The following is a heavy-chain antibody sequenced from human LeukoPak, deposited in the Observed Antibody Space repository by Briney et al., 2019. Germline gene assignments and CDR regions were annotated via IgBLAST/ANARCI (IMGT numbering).Heavy chain of an antibody. Sequence: SETLSLTCTVSGGSISSYYWSWIRQPPGKGLEWIGYIYYSGSTNYNPSLKSRVTISVDTSKNQFSLKLSSVTAADTAVYYCARGPKRYCSGGSCYGGDYWGQGTLVTVSS. CDR3: ARGPKRYCSGGSCYGGDY. D-gene: IGHD2-15*01. CDR1: GGSISSYY. V-gene: IGHV4-59*08. J-gene: IGHJ4*02. CDR2: IYYSGST.